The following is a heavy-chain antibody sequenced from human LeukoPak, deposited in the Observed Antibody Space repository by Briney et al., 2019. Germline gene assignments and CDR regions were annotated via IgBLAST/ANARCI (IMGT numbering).Heavy chain of an antibody. CDR3: ARGSDTAAGLY. J-gene: IGHJ4*02. D-gene: IGHD6-13*01. Sequence: SETLSLTCAVYGGSFSGYYWSWIRQPPGKGLEWIGEINHSGSTNYNPSLKSRVSISVDSSKNQFSLKVSSVTAADTAVYYCARGSDTAAGLYWGQGTLVAVSS. V-gene: IGHV4-34*01. CDR1: GGSFSGYY. CDR2: INHSGST.